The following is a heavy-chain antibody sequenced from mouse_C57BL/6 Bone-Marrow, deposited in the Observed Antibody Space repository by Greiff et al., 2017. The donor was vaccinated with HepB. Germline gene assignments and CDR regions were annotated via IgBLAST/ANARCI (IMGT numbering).Heavy chain of an antibody. Sequence: VQLQQPGAELVKPGASVKLSCKASGYTFTSYWMHWVKQRPGQGLEWIGAIYPGNSDTSYNQKFKGKAKLTAVTSASTAYMELSSLTNEDSAVYYCTGYGTHYFDYWGQGTTLTVSS. D-gene: IGHD2-10*02. J-gene: IGHJ2*01. CDR3: TGYGTHYFDY. V-gene: IGHV1-5*01. CDR1: GYTFTSYW. CDR2: IYPGNSDT.